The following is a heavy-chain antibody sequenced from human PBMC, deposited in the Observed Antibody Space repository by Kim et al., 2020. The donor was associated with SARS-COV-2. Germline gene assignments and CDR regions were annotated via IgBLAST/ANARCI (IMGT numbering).Heavy chain of an antibody. CDR1: GFTFSDYY. CDR3: ARDTGEQDYGGKKFDY. Sequence: GGSLRLSCAASGFTFSDYYMSWIRQAPGKGLEWVSYISSSSSYTNYADSVKGRFTISGDNAKNSLYLQMNSLRAEDTAVYYCARDTGEQDYGGKKFDYWGQGTLVTVSS. J-gene: IGHJ4*02. CDR2: ISSSSSYT. V-gene: IGHV3-11*05. D-gene: IGHD4-17*01.